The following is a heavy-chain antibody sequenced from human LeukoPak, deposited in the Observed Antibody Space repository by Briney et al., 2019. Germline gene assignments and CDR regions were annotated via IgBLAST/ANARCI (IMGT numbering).Heavy chain of an antibody. J-gene: IGHJ4*01. CDR3: XXXXXXXXRXFDY. CDR2: IRFDGSHK. V-gene: IGHV3-30*02. Sequence: GXXWXRQAPGXXXXWVAFIRFDGSHKYXADSVKGRFTISRDXXKKXLYLQMNSLRVEDTAVYYCXXXXXXXXRXFDYXGXXXXVTVS. CDR1: G.